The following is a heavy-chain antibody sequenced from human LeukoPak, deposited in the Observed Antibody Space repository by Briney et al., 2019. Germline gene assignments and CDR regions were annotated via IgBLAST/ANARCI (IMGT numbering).Heavy chain of an antibody. D-gene: IGHD2-21*02. Sequence: GGSLRLSCAASGSTFSSYAMHWVRQAPGKGLEWVAVISYDGSNKYYADSVKGRFTISRDNSKNTLYLQMNSLRAEDTAVYYCARFRTWGDKAFDYWGQGTLVTVSS. CDR2: ISYDGSNK. CDR1: GSTFSSYA. CDR3: ARFRTWGDKAFDY. J-gene: IGHJ4*02. V-gene: IGHV3-30-3*01.